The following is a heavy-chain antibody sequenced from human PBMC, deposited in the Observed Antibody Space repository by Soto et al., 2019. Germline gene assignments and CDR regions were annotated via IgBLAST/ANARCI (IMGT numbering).Heavy chain of an antibody. V-gene: IGHV1-69*02. Sequence: QVQLVQSGAEVKKPGSSVKVSCKASGGTFSSYTISWVRQAPGQGLEWMGRIIPILGIANYAQKFQGRVTIPADKSTSTAYMELSSLRSEDTAVYYCARGGDTWGYCSSTSCFPWFDPWGQGTLVTVSS. CDR3: ARGGDTWGYCSSTSCFPWFDP. CDR1: GGTFSSYT. CDR2: IIPILGIA. J-gene: IGHJ5*02. D-gene: IGHD2-2*01.